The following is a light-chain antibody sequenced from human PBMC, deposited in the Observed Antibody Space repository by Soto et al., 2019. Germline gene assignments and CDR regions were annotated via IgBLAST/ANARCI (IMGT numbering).Light chain of an antibody. Sequence: EIVLTQSPGTLSLSPGERATLSCRASQSVGGSYLAWFQQKPGQAPRLLIYVASTRATGVPDRFSGSGSATYFSLTINRLEPEDFALYYCQHYGSSPWTFGQGTKVEIK. CDR1: QSVGGSY. CDR3: QHYGSSPWT. CDR2: VAS. V-gene: IGKV3-20*01. J-gene: IGKJ1*01.